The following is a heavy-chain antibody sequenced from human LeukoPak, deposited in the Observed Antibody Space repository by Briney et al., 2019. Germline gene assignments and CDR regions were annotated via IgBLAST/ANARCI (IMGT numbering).Heavy chain of an antibody. J-gene: IGHJ4*02. V-gene: IGHV1-46*01. D-gene: IGHD3-16*01. CDR1: GYTFSSYY. CDR2: INPGGGST. CDR3: ARWGASDY. Sequence: ASVKVSCKASGYTFSSYYIHWVRQAPAQGLEWMGIINPGGGSTNYAQKFQGRVTMTRDTSSSTVYMELSSLRSEDTAVYYCARWGASDYWGQGTLVTVSS.